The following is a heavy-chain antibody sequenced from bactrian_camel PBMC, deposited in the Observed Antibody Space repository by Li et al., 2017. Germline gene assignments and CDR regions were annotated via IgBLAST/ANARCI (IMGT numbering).Heavy chain of an antibody. D-gene: IGHD2*01. CDR3: AARTDSDCGIWHLATAGYFRY. Sequence: DVQLVESGGGSVQAGGSLRLSCAFDAYTPANVRMAWFRQAPGKGREGVASLASDGSSVYANSLKGRFSISKDNAKSTIYLQIDSLKPDDTAMYYCAARTDSDCGIWHLATAGYFRYWGQGTQVTVS. J-gene: IGHJ4*01. CDR1: AYTPANVR. V-gene: IGHV3S10*01. CDR2: LASDGSS.